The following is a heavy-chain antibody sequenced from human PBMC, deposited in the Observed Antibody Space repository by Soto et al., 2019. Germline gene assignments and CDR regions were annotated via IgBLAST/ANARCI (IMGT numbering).Heavy chain of an antibody. Sequence: PSDTLSLTCAVYGGSFSGYYWSWIRQPPGKGLEWIGEINHSGSTNYNPSLKSRVTISVDTSKNQFSLKLSSVTAADTAVYYCARFMASSGENRGNGFDPWGKGTLFTVSS. CDR2: INHSGST. V-gene: IGHV4-34*01. D-gene: IGHD4-17*01. J-gene: IGHJ5*02. CDR1: GGSFSGYY. CDR3: ARFMASSGENRGNGFDP.